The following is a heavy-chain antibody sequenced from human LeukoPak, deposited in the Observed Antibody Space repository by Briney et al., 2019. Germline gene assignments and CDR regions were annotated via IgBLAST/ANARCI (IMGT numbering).Heavy chain of an antibody. CDR1: GYTFTSYD. CDR3: ARAMTVYCSSTSCYSLNNWFDP. Sequence: ASVKVSCKASGYTFTSYDINWVRQATGQGLEWMGWMNANNGNTGYAQRFQGRVTMTRNTSISTAYMELSSLRSEDTAVYYCARAMTVYCSSTSCYSLNNWFDPWGQGTLVTVSS. CDR2: MNANNGNT. D-gene: IGHD2-2*01. V-gene: IGHV1-8*01. J-gene: IGHJ5*02.